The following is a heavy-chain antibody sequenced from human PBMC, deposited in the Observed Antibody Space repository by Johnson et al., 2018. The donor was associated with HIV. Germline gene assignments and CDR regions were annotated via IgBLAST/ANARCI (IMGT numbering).Heavy chain of an antibody. CDR3: TTIWTTLGYCSGGSCDDAFDI. D-gene: IGHD2-15*01. Sequence: QVQLVESGGGLVKPGGSLRLSCAASGFTFSDFFMSWIRQAPGKGLEWVAYMSTSGSTKFYADSVKGRFTISRDNAKNSLYLQMNSLKTEETAVYYCTTIWTTLGYCSGGSCDDAFDIWGQGTMVIVSS. CDR2: MSTSGSTK. CDR1: GFTFSDFF. V-gene: IGHV3-11*01. J-gene: IGHJ3*02.